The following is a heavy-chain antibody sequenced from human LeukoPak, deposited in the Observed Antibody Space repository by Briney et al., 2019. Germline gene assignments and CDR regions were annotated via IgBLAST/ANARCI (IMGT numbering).Heavy chain of an antibody. V-gene: IGHV4-30-2*01. Sequence: SHTLSLTYAVCCXSISSGGYSWSWIRQPPGKGPELIGYIYHSGSPYYNPSLKSRVTISVDRSKIQFSLKLSSVTAADRAVYYCARELGYCSGGSCFNWFDPWGQGTLVTVSS. CDR3: ARELGYCSGGSCFNWFDP. D-gene: IGHD2-15*01. CDR2: IYHSGSP. CDR1: CXSISSGGYS. J-gene: IGHJ5*02.